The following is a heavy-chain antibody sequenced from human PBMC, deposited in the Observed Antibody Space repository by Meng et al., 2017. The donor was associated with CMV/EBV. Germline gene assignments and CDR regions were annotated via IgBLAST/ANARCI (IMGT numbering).Heavy chain of an antibody. J-gene: IGHJ4*02. CDR1: GFIFNNYH. Sequence: GESLKISCASSGFIFNNYHMNWVRQAPGKRLEWVSFISDSGTAKYYGDSVKGRFTISRDNAKNSLYLQMNSLRAEDTAVYYCARSYCTTTRSRCNVALRYFDWLPDYWGQGTLVTSPQ. V-gene: IGHV3-48*04. CDR2: ISDSGTAK. CDR3: ARSYCTTTRSRCNVALRYFDWLPDY. D-gene: IGHD3-9*01.